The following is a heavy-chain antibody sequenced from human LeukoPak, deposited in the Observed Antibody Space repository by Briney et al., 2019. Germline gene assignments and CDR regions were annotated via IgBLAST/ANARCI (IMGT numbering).Heavy chain of an antibody. D-gene: IGHD3-3*01. J-gene: IGHJ3*02. V-gene: IGHV1-18*01. CDR3: ARDGVMGDFGVVTRLGYDAFDI. CDR1: GYTFTSYS. Sequence: ASVKVSCKASGYTFTSYSINWVRQAPGQGLEWMGWISAYNGNTNYAQKLQGRVTMTTDTSTSTAYMELRSLRSDDTAVYYCARDGVMGDFGVVTRLGYDAFDIWGQGTMVTVSS. CDR2: ISAYNGNT.